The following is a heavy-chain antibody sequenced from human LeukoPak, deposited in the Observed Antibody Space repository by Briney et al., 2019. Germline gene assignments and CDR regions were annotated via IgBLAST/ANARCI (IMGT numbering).Heavy chain of an antibody. CDR1: GYTFTTYG. V-gene: IGHV1-18*01. CDR3: ARGGAYCRGGSCPYNWFDP. J-gene: IGHJ5*02. CDR2: ISPYNGNT. Sequence: ASVKVSCQASGYTFTTYGITWVRQAPGQGLEWMGWISPYNGNTNYAQNFQGRVTMTTDTSTSTAYMELRSLRSDDTAVYYCARGGAYCRGGSCPYNWFDPWGQGTLVTVSS. D-gene: IGHD2-15*01.